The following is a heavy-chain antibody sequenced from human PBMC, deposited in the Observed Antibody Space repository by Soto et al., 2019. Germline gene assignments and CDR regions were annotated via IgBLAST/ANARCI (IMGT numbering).Heavy chain of an antibody. J-gene: IGHJ1*01. CDR3: ARHGGFCTTTTCHESCQY. CDR2: IYETGRT. V-gene: IGHV4-39*01. D-gene: IGHD2-2*01. Sequence: LSQTLPETCSVSGGSINSSPNYWDCIRQSPGKGLEWIGSIYETGRTNHNPLLKSRVTMTVDTSRNQFSLKLSSVIAADTAVYYCARHGGFCTTTTCHESCQYRGQ. CDR1: GGSINSSPNY.